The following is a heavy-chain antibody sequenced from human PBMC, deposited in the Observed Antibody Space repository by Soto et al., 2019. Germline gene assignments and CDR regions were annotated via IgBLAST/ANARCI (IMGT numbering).Heavy chain of an antibody. J-gene: IGHJ4*02. CDR1: GFTFNSYW. CDR2: INTDGSVT. V-gene: IGHV3-74*01. D-gene: IGHD6-6*01. Sequence: GGSLRLSCVASGFTFNSYWMYWVRQDPGKGLVWASRINTDGSVTNYADSVKGRFTISRDNSKNTLYLQMNSLRAEDTAVYYCASGGSSLNFDYWGQGTLVTVSS. CDR3: ASGGSSLNFDY.